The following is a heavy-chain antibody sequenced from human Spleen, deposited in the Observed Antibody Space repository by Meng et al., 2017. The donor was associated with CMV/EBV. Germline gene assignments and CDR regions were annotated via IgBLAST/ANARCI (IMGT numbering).Heavy chain of an antibody. D-gene: IGHD1-26*01. Sequence: SCMGYGYSFTSYRCGWVRQIPGKGLEWMRIIYPGDSDTRYSPSFQGQVTISADKSISTAYLQWSSLKASDTAMYYCASGSYLGFDYWGQGTLVTVSS. CDR3: ASGSYLGFDY. V-gene: IGHV5-51*01. CDR2: IYPGDSDT. CDR1: GYSFTSYR. J-gene: IGHJ4*02.